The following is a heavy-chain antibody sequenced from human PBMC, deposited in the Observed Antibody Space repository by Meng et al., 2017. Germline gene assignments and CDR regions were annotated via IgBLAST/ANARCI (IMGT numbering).Heavy chain of an antibody. J-gene: IGHJ4*02. CDR1: GGSISSYY. CDR3: ARGFSVGYDSSGYYYVPPYFDY. CDR2: IYTSGSP. D-gene: IGHD3-22*01. V-gene: IGHV4-4*07. Sequence: SETLSLTCTVSGGSISSYYWSWLRQPAGKGLEWIGRIYTSGSPNYNPSLKSRVTMSVDTSKNQFSLKLSSVTAADTAVYYCARGFSVGYDSSGYYYVPPYFDYWGQGTLVTVSS.